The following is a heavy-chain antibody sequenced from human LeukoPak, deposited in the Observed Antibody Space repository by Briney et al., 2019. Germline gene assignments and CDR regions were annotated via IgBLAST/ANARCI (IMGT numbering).Heavy chain of an antibody. CDR3: ARDADDSSGYSNFDY. CDR1: GYSFTSHY. V-gene: IGHV1-46*01. Sequence: GASVKVSCKASGYSFTSHYMHWVRQAPGQGLEWLGLINPSGSSTLYAQKFQGRVTMTRDTSTSTVYMELRSLRSEDTAVYYCARDADDSSGYSNFDYWGQGTLVTVSS. CDR2: INPSGSST. J-gene: IGHJ4*02. D-gene: IGHD3-22*01.